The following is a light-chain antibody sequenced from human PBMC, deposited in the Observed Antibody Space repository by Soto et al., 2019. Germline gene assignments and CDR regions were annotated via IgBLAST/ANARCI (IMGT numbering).Light chain of an antibody. V-gene: IGKV2-28*01. Sequence: DIVMTQSPLSLPVTRGEAASISCRSSQSLLHSNGYNYVDWYLQKAGQSPHLLIYLGSNRASGVPDRFSGSGSVTYFTLKISRVEAEDVGVYYCMQSLETPWTFGQGTKVDIK. CDR2: LGS. J-gene: IGKJ1*01. CDR3: MQSLETPWT. CDR1: QSLLHSNGYNY.